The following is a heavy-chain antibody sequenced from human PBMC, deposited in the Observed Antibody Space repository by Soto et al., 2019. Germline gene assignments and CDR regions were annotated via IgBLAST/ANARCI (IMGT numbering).Heavy chain of an antibody. Sequence: QVQLVESGGGVVQPGRSLRLSCAASGFTFSSYGMHWVRQAPGKGLEWVAVIWYDGSNKYYADSVKGRFTISRDNSKNXLYLQMNSLRAEDTAVYYCARDGSGSYYSDNWFDPGGQGTLVTVSS. CDR1: GFTFSSYG. CDR2: IWYDGSNK. CDR3: ARDGSGSYYSDNWFDP. V-gene: IGHV3-33*01. D-gene: IGHD3-10*01. J-gene: IGHJ5*02.